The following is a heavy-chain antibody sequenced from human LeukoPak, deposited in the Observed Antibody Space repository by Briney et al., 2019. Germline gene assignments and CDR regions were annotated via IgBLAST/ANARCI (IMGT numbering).Heavy chain of an antibody. CDR2: IIPLFRTA. V-gene: IGHV1-69*01. CDR1: GGTFNNYA. J-gene: IGHJ6*02. Sequence: GSSMKVSCKTCGGTFNNYAINWVRQAPGQGLEWMGGIIPLFRTANYAQNFQGRLTITADESTRTVYMELSSLRSEDTAVYYCARIMEYCSSTSCYYGMDVWGQGTTVTVSS. D-gene: IGHD2-2*01. CDR3: ARIMEYCSSTSCYYGMDV.